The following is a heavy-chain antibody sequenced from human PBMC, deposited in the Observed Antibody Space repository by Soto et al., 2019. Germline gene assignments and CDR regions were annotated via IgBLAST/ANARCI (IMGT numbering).Heavy chain of an antibody. D-gene: IGHD3-16*01. CDR2: IYYSGRT. CDR1: GGSISSSSYY. CDR3: ASAYSRDYTNAFDI. J-gene: IGHJ3*02. V-gene: IGHV4-39*01. Sequence: QLQLQESGPGLVKPSETLSLTCTVSGGSISSSSYYWGWIRQPPGKGLEWIGSIYYSGRTYYNPSLKSRVTISVDTSKIQFYLRLSSVTAADTAVYYCASAYSRDYTNAFDIWGQGTMATVSS.